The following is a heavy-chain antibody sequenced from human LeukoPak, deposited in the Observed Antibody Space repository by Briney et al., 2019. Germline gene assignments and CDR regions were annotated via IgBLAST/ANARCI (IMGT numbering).Heavy chain of an antibody. CDR3: ARTTRYDSSGYYHYYFDY. D-gene: IGHD3-22*01. CDR2: IYSGGST. J-gene: IGHJ4*02. V-gene: IGHV3-53*01. Sequence: GGSLRLSCAASGFTVSSNYMSWVRQAPGKGLEWVSVIYSGGSTYYADSVKGRFTISRDNSKNTLYLQMNSLRAEDTAVYYCARTTRYDSSGYYHYYFDYWGQGTLVTVSS. CDR1: GFTVSSNY.